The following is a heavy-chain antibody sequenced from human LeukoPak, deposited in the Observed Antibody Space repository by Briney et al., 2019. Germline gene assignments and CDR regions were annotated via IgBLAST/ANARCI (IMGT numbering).Heavy chain of an antibody. V-gene: IGHV3-23*01. D-gene: IGHD2-15*01. Sequence: GGSLRLSCAASGFTFSGSAMSWVRQAPGKGLEWVSAISNNGGYTYYADSVQGRFTISRDNSKSTLCLQMNSLRAEDTAVYYCAKQLGYCSDGSCYFPYWGQGTLVTVSS. CDR2: ISNNGGYT. J-gene: IGHJ4*02. CDR1: GFTFSGSA. CDR3: AKQLGYCSDGSCYFPY.